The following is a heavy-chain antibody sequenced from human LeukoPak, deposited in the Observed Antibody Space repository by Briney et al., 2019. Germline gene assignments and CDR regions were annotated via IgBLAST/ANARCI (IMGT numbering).Heavy chain of an antibody. CDR3: ARGSRYGGNSVFGY. D-gene: IGHD4-23*01. J-gene: IGHJ4*02. CDR1: GGSFIDYY. CDR2: INHSGST. V-gene: IGHV4-34*01. Sequence: PSETLSLTCAVYGGSFIDYYWSWIRQPPGKGLEWIGDINHSGSTNYNPSLESRVTISEDMSKTQFSLKLRSVTAADTAVYYCARGSRYGGNSVFGYWGQGTLVTVSS.